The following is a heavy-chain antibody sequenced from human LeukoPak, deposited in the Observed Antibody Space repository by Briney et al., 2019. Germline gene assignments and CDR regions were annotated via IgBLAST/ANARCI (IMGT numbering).Heavy chain of an antibody. CDR1: GGSISSSTYS. CDR3: ARQIGLNWFDP. Sequence: SETLSLTCTVSGGSISSSTYSWGCIRQPPGKGLEWIGSIYYTGCTFYNSFLKSRVTIFVDKSKNQFVLKLKSVTAAETAGVYRARQIGLNWFDPWGQGTLVTVSS. V-gene: IGHV4-39*01. CDR2: IYYTGCT. J-gene: IGHJ5*02.